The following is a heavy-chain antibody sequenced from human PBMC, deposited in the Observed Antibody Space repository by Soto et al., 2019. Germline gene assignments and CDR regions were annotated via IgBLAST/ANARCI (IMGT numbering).Heavy chain of an antibody. Sequence: QVHLRESGPGLVKPSETLSLTCTVSGASISGYYCGWIRQPPGKGLEWIGYISNSGSANLNPALRSRVSTSVDTSKNQFSLKLSSVTAADTAVYYCARHSYYYYGMDVWGQGTTVTVSS. J-gene: IGHJ6*02. CDR3: ARHSYYYYGMDV. V-gene: IGHV4-59*08. CDR1: GASISGYY. CDR2: ISNSGSA.